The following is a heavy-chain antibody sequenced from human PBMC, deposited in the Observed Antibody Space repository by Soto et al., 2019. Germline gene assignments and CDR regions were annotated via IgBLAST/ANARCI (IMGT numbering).Heavy chain of an antibody. V-gene: IGHV4-30-4*01. CDR3: ARYPIVATSAFDY. CDR1: GGSISSGDYY. J-gene: IGHJ4*02. D-gene: IGHD5-12*01. Sequence: SETLSLTCTVSGGSISSGDYYWSWIRQPPGKGLEWIGYIYYSGSTYYNPSLKSRVTISVDTSKNQFSLKLSSVTAADTAVYYCARYPIVATSAFDYWGQGTLVTVSS. CDR2: IYYSGST.